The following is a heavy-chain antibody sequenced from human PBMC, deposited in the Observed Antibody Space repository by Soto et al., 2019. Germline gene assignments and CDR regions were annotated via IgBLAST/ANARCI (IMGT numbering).Heavy chain of an antibody. V-gene: IGHV4-31*03. Sequence: SETLSLTCTVSGGSISSGGYYWSWIRQHPGKGLEWIGYIYYSGSTYYNPSLKSRVTISVDTSKNQFSLKLSSVTAADTAVYYCARARITTGDSSGYYDGFFGDAFDIWGQGTMVTVSS. CDR2: IYYSGST. D-gene: IGHD3-22*01. CDR3: ARARITTGDSSGYYDGFFGDAFDI. J-gene: IGHJ3*02. CDR1: GGSISSGGYY.